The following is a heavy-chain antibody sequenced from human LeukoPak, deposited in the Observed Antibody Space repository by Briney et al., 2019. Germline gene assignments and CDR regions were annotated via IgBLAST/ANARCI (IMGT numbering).Heavy chain of an antibody. J-gene: IGHJ3*02. CDR3: ARGVWQQLLSGALDI. CDR1: GYTFSDYY. CDR2: INPNSGVT. V-gene: IGHV1-2*02. Sequence: GASVKVSCKASGYTFSDYYVHWVRRAPGLGPEWMGWINPNSGVTYFEEKFQGRVTVTRDTSITTAYMELNRLTTDDTAVYYCARGVWQQLLSGALDIWGQGTMVTVSS. D-gene: IGHD6-13*01.